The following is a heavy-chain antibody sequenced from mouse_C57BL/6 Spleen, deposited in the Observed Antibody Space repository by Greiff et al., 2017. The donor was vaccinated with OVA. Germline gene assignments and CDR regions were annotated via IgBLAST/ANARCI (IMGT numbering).Heavy chain of an antibody. CDR1: GYAFSSSW. V-gene: IGHV1-82*01. J-gene: IGHJ4*01. CDR3: ARYDGYYDYYAMDY. CDR2: IYPGDGDT. D-gene: IGHD2-3*01. Sequence: QVQLQQSGPELVKPGASVKISCKASGYAFSSSWMNWVKQRPGKGLEWIGRIYPGDGDTNYNGKFTGKATLTADKSSSTAYMQLSSLTSEDSSVYFCARYDGYYDYYAMDYWGQGTSVTVSS.